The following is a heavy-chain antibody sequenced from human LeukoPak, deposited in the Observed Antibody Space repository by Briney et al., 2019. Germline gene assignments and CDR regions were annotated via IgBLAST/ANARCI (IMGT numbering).Heavy chain of an antibody. CDR2: INHSGST. D-gene: IGHD3-3*01. CDR3: ATDLRF. CDR1: GGSFSGYY. Sequence: SETLSLTCAVYGGSFSGYYWSWIRQPPGKGLEWIGEINHSGSTNYNPSLKSRVTISVDTSKNQFSLKLSSVTAADTAVYYCATDLRFWGQGTLVTVSS. J-gene: IGHJ4*02. V-gene: IGHV4-34*01.